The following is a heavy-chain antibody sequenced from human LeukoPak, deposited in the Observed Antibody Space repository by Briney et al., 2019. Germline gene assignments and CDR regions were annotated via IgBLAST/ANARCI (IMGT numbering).Heavy chain of an antibody. CDR2: IYYSGST. J-gene: IGHJ4*02. CDR3: ARHFDY. CDR1: GGSITTSSYY. V-gene: IGHV4-39*01. Sequence: PSETLSLTCTVSGGSITTSSYYWGWIRQPPGKGLEWIGIIYYSGSTYYNPSLKGRVTISVDTSKNQFSLKLSSVTATDTAVYYCARHFDYWGQGTLVTVSS.